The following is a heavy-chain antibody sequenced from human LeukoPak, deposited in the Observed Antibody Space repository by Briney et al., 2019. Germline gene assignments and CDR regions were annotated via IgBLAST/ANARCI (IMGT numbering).Heavy chain of an antibody. J-gene: IGHJ4*02. Sequence: KPGGSLRLSCTASGFAFSSWSMNWGRQAPGKGLEWVSSISSSSSYIYYADSVKGRFTISRDNCKDSLYLQKNSLRAEDTAVYYCARDSTRGGYSYVFSNVFQSRGQGTLVTVSS. CDR2: ISSSSSYI. D-gene: IGHD5-18*01. CDR3: ARDSTRGGYSYVFSNVFQS. V-gene: IGHV3-21*01. CDR1: GFAFSSWS.